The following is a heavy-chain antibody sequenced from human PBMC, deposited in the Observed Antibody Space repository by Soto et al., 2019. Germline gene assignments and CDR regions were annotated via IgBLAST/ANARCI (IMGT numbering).Heavy chain of an antibody. CDR3: ASLPRLNYGAFDI. CDR1: GFTFSSYA. J-gene: IGHJ3*02. D-gene: IGHD3-16*01. Sequence: QVQLVESGGGVVQPGRSLRLSCAASGFTFSSYAMHWVRQAPGKGLEWVAVISYDGSNKYYADSVKGRFTISRDNSKNTLYLQMNSLRAEDTAVYYYASLPRLNYGAFDIWGQGTMVTVSS. CDR2: ISYDGSNK. V-gene: IGHV3-30-3*01.